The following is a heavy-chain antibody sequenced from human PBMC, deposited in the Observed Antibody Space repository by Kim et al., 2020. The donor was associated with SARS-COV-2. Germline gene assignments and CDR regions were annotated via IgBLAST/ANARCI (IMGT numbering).Heavy chain of an antibody. Sequence: NDNPSLKSRVTISGDTSKNQFSLKLSFVTAAETAVYYCAGAVREGDYFDYWGQGTLVTVSS. J-gene: IGHJ4*02. CDR3: AGAVREGDYFDY. V-gene: IGHV4-59*01.